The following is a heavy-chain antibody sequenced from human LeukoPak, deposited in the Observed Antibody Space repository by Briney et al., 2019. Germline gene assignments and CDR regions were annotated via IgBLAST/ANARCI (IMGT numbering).Heavy chain of an antibody. V-gene: IGHV4-61*02. Sequence: PSETLSLTCTVSGGSISSGSYYWSWIRQPAGKGLEWIGRIYTSGSTNYNPSLKSRVTISVDTSKNQFSLKLSSVTAADTAVYYCASQVVPAALRGWFDPWGQGTLVTVSS. CDR1: GGSISSGSYY. CDR2: IYTSGST. D-gene: IGHD2-2*01. CDR3: ASQVVPAALRGWFDP. J-gene: IGHJ5*02.